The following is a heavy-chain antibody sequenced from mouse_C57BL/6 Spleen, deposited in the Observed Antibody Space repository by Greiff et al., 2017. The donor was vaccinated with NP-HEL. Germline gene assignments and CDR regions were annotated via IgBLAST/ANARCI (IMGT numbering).Heavy chain of an antibody. J-gene: IGHJ2*01. D-gene: IGHD1-1*01. V-gene: IGHV1-15*01. CDR2: IDPETGGT. CDR1: GYTFTDYE. Sequence: QVQLKQSGAELVRPGASVTLSCKASGYTFTDYEMHWVKQTPVHGLEWIGAIDPETGGTAYNQKFKGKAILTADKSSSTAYMELRSLTSEDSAVYYCTEGVTTVGFDYWGQGTTLTVSS. CDR3: TEGVTTVGFDY.